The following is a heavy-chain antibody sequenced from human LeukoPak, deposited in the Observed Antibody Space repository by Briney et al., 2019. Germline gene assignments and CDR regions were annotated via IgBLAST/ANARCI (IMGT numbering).Heavy chain of an antibody. Sequence: GESLKISCKGSGYSFTSYWIGWVRQMPGKGLEWMGIIYPGDSDTRYSPSFQGQVTISADKSISTAYLQWSSLKASDTAMYYCASQVGATRGNDAFDIWGQGTMVTVSS. V-gene: IGHV5-51*01. J-gene: IGHJ3*02. CDR2: IYPGDSDT. CDR3: ASQVGATRGNDAFDI. CDR1: GYSFTSYW. D-gene: IGHD1-26*01.